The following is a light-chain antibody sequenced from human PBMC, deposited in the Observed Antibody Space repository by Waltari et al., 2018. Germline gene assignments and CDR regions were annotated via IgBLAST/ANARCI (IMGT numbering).Light chain of an antibody. CDR3: NSYTSSSTWV. CDR1: SSDAGGYNY. CDR2: DVS. V-gene: IGLV2-14*01. J-gene: IGLJ3*02. Sequence: QSALTQPASVSGSPGPSITLPCTGSSSDAGGYNYVSWYQPHPGKAPKLMIFDVSKRPSGVSNRFSGSKSGSTASLTISGLQAEDEADFYCNSYTSSSTWVFGGGTKLTVL.